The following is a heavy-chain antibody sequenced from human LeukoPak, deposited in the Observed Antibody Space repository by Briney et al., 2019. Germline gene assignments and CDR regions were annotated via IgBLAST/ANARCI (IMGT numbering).Heavy chain of an antibody. V-gene: IGHV1-18*01. CDR2: ISAYNGNT. CDR3: ARDYPDYYDSSGYYPHDAFDI. J-gene: IGHJ3*02. D-gene: IGHD3-22*01. CDR1: GYTFTSYG. Sequence: ASVKVSCKAPGYTFTSYGISWVRQAPGQGLEWMGWISAYNGNTNYAQKLQGRVTMTTDTSTSTAYMELRSLRSDDTAVYYCARDYPDYYDSSGYYPHDAFDIWGQGTMVTVSS.